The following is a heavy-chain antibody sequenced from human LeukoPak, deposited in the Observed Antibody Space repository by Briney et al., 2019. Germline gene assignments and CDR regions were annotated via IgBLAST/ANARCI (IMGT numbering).Heavy chain of an antibody. CDR2: INPSGGST. V-gene: IGHV1-46*01. D-gene: IGHD6-13*01. Sequence: ASVKVSCKASGYTFTSYYMHWVRQAPGQGLEWMGIINPSGGSTSYAQKFQGRVTMTRDMSTSTVYMELSSLRSEDTAVYYCARDQQQKAFDIWGQGTMVTVSS. CDR3: ARDQQQKAFDI. CDR1: GYTFTSYY. J-gene: IGHJ3*02.